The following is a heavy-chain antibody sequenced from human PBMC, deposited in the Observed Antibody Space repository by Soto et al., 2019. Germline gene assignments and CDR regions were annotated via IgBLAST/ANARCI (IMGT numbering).Heavy chain of an antibody. CDR3: AREYIVVVPAAMLGYGMDV. V-gene: IGHV3-33*08. CDR1: GFTFSSYG. Sequence: PGGSLRLSCAASGFTFSSYGMHWVRQAPGKGLEWVAVIWYDGSNKYYADSVKGRFTISRDNSKNTLYLQMNSLRAEDTAVYYCAREYIVVVPAAMLGYGMDVWGQGTTVTVSS. J-gene: IGHJ6*02. CDR2: IWYDGSNK. D-gene: IGHD2-2*01.